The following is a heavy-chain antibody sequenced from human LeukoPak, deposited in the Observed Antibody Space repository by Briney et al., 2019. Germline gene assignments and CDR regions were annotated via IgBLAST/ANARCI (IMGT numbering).Heavy chain of an antibody. V-gene: IGHV1-18*01. D-gene: IGHD2-15*01. CDR2: ISAYNGNT. Sequence: GASVKVSCKASGYTFTSYAMHWVRQAPGQRLEWMGWISAYNGNTNYAQKLQGRVTMTTDTSTSTAYMELRSLRSDDTAVYYCARVGVVVAATRPFDYWGQGTLVTVSS. CDR3: ARVGVVVAATRPFDY. J-gene: IGHJ4*02. CDR1: GYTFTSYA.